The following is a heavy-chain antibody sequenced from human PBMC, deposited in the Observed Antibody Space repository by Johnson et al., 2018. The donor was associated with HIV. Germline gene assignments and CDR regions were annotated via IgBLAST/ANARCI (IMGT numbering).Heavy chain of an antibody. D-gene: IGHD3-22*01. CDR3: ARSVGYYDSSGYYYVDAFDM. CDR2: ISYDGGTT. J-gene: IGHJ3*02. V-gene: IGHV3-30-3*01. Sequence: QAPGKGLECVAAISYDGGTTYYSDSVKGRFTISRDNAKNSLYLQMNSLRAEDTALYYCARSVGYYDSSGYYYVDAFDMWGRGTKVTVSS.